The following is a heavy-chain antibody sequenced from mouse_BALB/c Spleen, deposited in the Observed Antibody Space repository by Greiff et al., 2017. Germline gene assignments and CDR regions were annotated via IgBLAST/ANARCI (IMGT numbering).Heavy chain of an antibody. CDR2: ISSGGSYT. V-gene: IGHV5-6-4*01. CDR3: TRDKYGNYFPFDY. J-gene: IGHJ2*01. D-gene: IGHD2-1*01. Sequence: EVHLVESGGGLVKPGGSLKLSCAASGFTFSSYTMSWVRQTPEKRLEWVATISSGGSYTYYPDSVKGRFTISRDNAKNTLYLQMSSLTSEDTAMYYCTRDKYGNYFPFDYWGQGTTLTVSS. CDR1: GFTFSSYT.